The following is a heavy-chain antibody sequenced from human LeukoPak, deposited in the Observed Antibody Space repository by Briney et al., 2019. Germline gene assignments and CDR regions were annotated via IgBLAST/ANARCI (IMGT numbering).Heavy chain of an antibody. V-gene: IGHV1-2*02. D-gene: IGHD1-26*01. CDR1: GYTFTGYY. Sequence: ASVKVSCKASGYTFTGYYMHWVRQAPGQGLEWMGWINPNSGGTNYAQKFQGRVTMTRDMSISTAYMELSGLRSDDTAVYYCARTRLVGATGPRMVYYFDYWGQGTLVTVSS. CDR2: INPNSGGT. J-gene: IGHJ4*02. CDR3: ARTRLVGATGPRMVYYFDY.